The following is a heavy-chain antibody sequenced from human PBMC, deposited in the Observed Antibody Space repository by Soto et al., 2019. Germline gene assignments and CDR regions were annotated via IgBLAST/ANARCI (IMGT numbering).Heavy chain of an antibody. J-gene: IGHJ4*02. V-gene: IGHV3-23*01. Sequence: GGSLRLSCAASGLTFSSYAMSWVRQAPGKGLEWVSSISGSSGGTYYADSVKGRFTISRDNSKNTLYLQMNSLRAEDTAVYYCAKGTTNLDYWGQGTLVTVSS. CDR2: ISGSSGGT. D-gene: IGHD1-1*01. CDR3: AKGTTNLDY. CDR1: GLTFSSYA.